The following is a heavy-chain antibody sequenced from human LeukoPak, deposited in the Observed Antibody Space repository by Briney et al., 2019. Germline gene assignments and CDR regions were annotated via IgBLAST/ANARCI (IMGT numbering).Heavy chain of an antibody. D-gene: IGHD3-22*01. J-gene: IGHJ5*02. V-gene: IGHV4-39*01. CDR3: ARHPNPRAYYYDSSGYYAWFDP. CDR1: GGSISSSSYY. CDR2: IYCSGSA. Sequence: TETLSLTCTVSGGSISSSSYYWGWIRQPPGKGLEWIGSIYCSGSAYYNPSLKSRVTISVDTSKNQFSLKLSSVTAADTAVYYCARHPNPRAYYYDSSGYYAWFDPWGQGTLVTVSS.